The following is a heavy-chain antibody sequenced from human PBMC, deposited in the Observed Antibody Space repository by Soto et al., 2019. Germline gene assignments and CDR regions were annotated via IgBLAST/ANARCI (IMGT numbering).Heavy chain of an antibody. CDR1: GGSISSSNW. J-gene: IGHJ5*02. V-gene: IGHV4-4*02. D-gene: IGHD3-22*01. CDR3: ASIYDSSGYYYGNNWFDP. CDR2: IYHSGST. Sequence: PSETLSLTCAVSGGSISSSNWWSWVRQPPGKGLEWIGDIYHSGSTNYNPSLKSRVTISVDKSKNQFSLELSSVTAADTAVYYCASIYDSSGYYYGNNWFDPWGQGTLVTVS.